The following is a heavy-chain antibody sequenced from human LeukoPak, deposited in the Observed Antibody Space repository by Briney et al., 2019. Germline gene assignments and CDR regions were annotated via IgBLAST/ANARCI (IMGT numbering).Heavy chain of an antibody. CDR1: GFTFSSYE. V-gene: IGHV3-48*03. J-gene: IGHJ4*02. CDR2: ISSSGSTI. Sequence: GGSLRLSCAASGFTFSSYEMNWVRQAPGKGLEGVSCISSSGSTIYHADSVKGRFTISRDNAKNSLYLQMNSLRAEDTAVYYCARGRPSHYFDYWGQGTLVTVSS. CDR3: ARGRPSHYFDY. D-gene: IGHD2-2*01.